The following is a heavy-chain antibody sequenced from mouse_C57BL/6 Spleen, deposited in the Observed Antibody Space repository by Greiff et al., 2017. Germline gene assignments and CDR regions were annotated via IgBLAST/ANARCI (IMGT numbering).Heavy chain of an antibody. CDR1: GFTFSDYY. Sequence: EVKLVESGGGLVQPGGSLKLSCAASGFTFSDYYMYWVRQTPEKRLEWVAYISNGGGSTYYPDTVKGRFTISRDNAKNTLYLQMSRLKSEDTAMYYCARQYFGYWGQGTTLTVSS. CDR3: ARQYFGY. J-gene: IGHJ2*01. V-gene: IGHV5-12*01. CDR2: ISNGGGST.